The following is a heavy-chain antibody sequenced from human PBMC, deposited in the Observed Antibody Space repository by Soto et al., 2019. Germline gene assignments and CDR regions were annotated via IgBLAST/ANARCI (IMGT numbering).Heavy chain of an antibody. CDR2: ISAHTHNT. D-gene: IGHD3-3*01. CDR1: GYTFTSYG. Sequence: ASVKVSCKGSGYTFTSYGITWVRQAPGQGLEWMGWISAHTHNTNYAQKLQGRVTMTTDTSTSTAYMELRSLRSDDTAVYYCARSFLPYYDFWSGYYHPKDYWAQRTLVTVSS. CDR3: ARSFLPYYDFWSGYYHPKDY. V-gene: IGHV1-18*01. J-gene: IGHJ4*02.